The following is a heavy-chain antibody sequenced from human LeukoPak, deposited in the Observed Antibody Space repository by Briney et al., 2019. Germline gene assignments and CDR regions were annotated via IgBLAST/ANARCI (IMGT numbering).Heavy chain of an antibody. CDR2: IKQDGSEK. CDR1: GFTFSSYA. J-gene: IGHJ4*02. CDR3: ARGGGDSSGYYYENFDY. V-gene: IGHV3-7*01. D-gene: IGHD3-22*01. Sequence: PGGSLRLSCAASGFTFSSYAMSWVRQAPGKGLEWVANIKQDGSEKYYVDSVKGRFTISRDNAKNSLYLQMNSLRAEDTAVYYCARGGGDSSGYYYENFDYWGQGTLVTVSS.